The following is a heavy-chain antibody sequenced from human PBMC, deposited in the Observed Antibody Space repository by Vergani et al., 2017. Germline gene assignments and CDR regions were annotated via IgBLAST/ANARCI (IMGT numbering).Heavy chain of an antibody. Sequence: QVQLVQSGAEVKKPGSSVKVSCKASGGTFRSYTISWVRQAPGQGLEWMGRIIPILGIANYAQKFQGRVTITADKSTSTAYMELSSLRSEDTAVYYCALWFGETYSGDELGYFDYWGQGTLVTVSS. J-gene: IGHJ4*02. V-gene: IGHV1-69*02. CDR2: IIPILGIA. D-gene: IGHD3-10*01. CDR3: ALWFGETYSGDELGYFDY. CDR1: GGTFRSYT.